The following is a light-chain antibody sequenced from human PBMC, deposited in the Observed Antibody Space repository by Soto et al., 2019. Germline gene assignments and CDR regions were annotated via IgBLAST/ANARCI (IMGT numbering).Light chain of an antibody. CDR3: CSYAGSYTYV. J-gene: IGLJ1*01. Sequence: QSALTQPRSVSGSPGQSVTISCTGTSSDVGGYNYVSWYQQHPGKAPKLMIYDVSKRPSGVRDRFSGSKSGNTASLTISWLQGEDEADYYCCSYAGSYTYVFGTGTKLTVL. CDR2: DVS. V-gene: IGLV2-11*01. CDR1: SSDVGGYNY.